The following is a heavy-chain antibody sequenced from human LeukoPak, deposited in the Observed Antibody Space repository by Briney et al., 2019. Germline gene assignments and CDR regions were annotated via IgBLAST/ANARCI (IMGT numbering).Heavy chain of an antibody. Sequence: PSETLSLTCTVSGGSISSSSYYWGWIRQPPGKGLEWIGSIYYSGSTYYNPSLKSRVTISVDTSKNQFSLKLSSVTAADTAVYYCARTGTIVVVPAAIFYWGQGTLVTVSS. V-gene: IGHV4-39*01. CDR2: IYYSGST. CDR3: ARTGTIVVVPAAIFY. CDR1: GGSISSSSYY. J-gene: IGHJ4*02. D-gene: IGHD2-2*01.